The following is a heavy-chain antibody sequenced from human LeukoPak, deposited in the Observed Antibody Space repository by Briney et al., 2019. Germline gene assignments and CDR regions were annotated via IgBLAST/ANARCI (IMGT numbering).Heavy chain of an antibody. V-gene: IGHV4-59*08. Sequence: SETLSLTCTVSGGSISSYYWSWIRQPPGKGLEWIGYIYDSGSTNYNPSLKSRVTISVDTSKNQFSLKLSSVTAADTAVYYCARLGDRIAAADRDYWGQGTLVTVSS. CDR2: IYDSGST. J-gene: IGHJ4*02. CDR1: GGSISSYY. CDR3: ARLGDRIAAADRDY. D-gene: IGHD6-13*01.